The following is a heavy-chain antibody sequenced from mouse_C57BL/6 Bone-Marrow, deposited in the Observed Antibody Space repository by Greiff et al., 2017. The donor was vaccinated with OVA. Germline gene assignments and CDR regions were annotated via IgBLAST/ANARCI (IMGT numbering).Heavy chain of an antibody. D-gene: IGHD2-10*02. V-gene: IGHV1-72*01. CDR1: GYTFTSYW. CDR3: ARSSIHFDY. CDR2: FDPNSGGT. J-gene: IGHJ2*01. Sequence: VQLQQPGAELVKPGASVKLSCKASGYTFTSYWMHWVKQRPGRGLEWIGRFDPNSGGTKYNEKFKRKATLTVDKPSSTAYMQLSSLTSEDSAVYYCARSSIHFDYWGQGTTLTVSS.